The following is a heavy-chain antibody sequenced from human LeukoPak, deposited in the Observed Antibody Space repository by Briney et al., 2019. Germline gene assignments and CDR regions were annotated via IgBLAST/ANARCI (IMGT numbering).Heavy chain of an antibody. CDR1: GFTFSSYG. V-gene: IGHV3-30*03. CDR3: ARYNSGTMDY. J-gene: IGHJ4*02. CDR2: ISYDGSNK. Sequence: GGSLRLSCAASGFTFSSYGMHWVRQAPGKGLEWVAFISYDGSNKYYADSAKGRFTISRDNSNNALFLQMDSLRAEDTAMYYCARYNSGTMDYWGQGALVTVSS. D-gene: IGHD1-1*01.